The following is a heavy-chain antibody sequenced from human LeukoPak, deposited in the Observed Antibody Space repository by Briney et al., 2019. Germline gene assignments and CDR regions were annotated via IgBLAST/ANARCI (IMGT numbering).Heavy chain of an antibody. CDR1: GYTFSASW. J-gene: IGHJ5*02. D-gene: IGHD6-13*01. V-gene: IGHV5-51*01. CDR3: ARLVAAAGYKWFDP. Sequence: PGESLMISCKTSGYTFSASWIGWVCQTPGKGLEWMGLIYPGDSDTTYSPSFEGQVTISADKSISTAYLEWSSLKASDTAIYYCARLVAAAGYKWFDPWGQGTLVTVSS. CDR2: IYPGDSDT.